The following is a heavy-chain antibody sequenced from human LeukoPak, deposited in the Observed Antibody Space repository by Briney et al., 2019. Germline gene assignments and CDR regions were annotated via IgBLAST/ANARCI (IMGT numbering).Heavy chain of an antibody. D-gene: IGHD5-18*01. CDR3: ARRGRYSYGSYFDY. Sequence: GESLKISCKGSGYSFTSYWIGCVRQVPGKGLELMVFLYPGDSDTAYSPSFQDQVTVSADKSITTAYLQWSSLKASDTAMYYCARRGRYSYGSYFDYWGQGTLVTVSS. V-gene: IGHV5-51*01. J-gene: IGHJ4*02. CDR2: LYPGDSDT. CDR1: GYSFTSYW.